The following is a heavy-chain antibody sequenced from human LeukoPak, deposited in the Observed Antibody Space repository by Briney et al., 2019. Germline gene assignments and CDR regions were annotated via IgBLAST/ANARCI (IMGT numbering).Heavy chain of an antibody. D-gene: IGHD2-2*01. CDR2: IKSKTDGGTT. CDR1: GFTFSNAW. CDR3: TTPYCSSTSCGDY. V-gene: IGHV3-15*07. J-gene: IGHJ4*02. Sequence: GGSLRLSCAASGFTFSNAWMNWVRQAPGKGLEWVGRIKSKTDGGTTDCAAPVKGRFTISRDDSKNTLYLQMNSLKTEDTAVYYCTTPYCSSTSCGDYWGQGTLVTVSS.